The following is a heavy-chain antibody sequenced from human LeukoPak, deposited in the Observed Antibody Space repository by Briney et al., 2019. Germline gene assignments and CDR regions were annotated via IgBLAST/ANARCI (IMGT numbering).Heavy chain of an antibody. Sequence: GGSLRLSCEASGFSLSGSWMHWVRQAPGKGLMWVSQSKYDGSTKSYAATVRGRFTISRDNAKNTLYLHMDSLRAEDTAVYYCARSDYFHNWGQGTMVVVSA. D-gene: IGHD3-10*01. CDR2: SKYDGSTK. V-gene: IGHV3-74*01. J-gene: IGHJ3*01. CDR3: ARSDYFHN. CDR1: GFSLSGSW.